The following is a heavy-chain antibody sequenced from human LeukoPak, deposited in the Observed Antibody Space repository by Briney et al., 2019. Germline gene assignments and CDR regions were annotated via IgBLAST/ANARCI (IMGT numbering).Heavy chain of an antibody. D-gene: IGHD3-10*01. V-gene: IGHV3-48*01. J-gene: IGHJ5*02. CDR3: ARDGWFGDYNWFDP. CDR1: GFTFSCYS. Sequence: GESLRLSCAASGFTFSCYSMNWVRQAPGKGLEWVSYISSASNTIYYADSVKGRFTISRDNAKNSLYLQMNSLRAEDTAMYYCARDGWFGDYNWFDPWGQGTLVTVSS. CDR2: ISSASNTI.